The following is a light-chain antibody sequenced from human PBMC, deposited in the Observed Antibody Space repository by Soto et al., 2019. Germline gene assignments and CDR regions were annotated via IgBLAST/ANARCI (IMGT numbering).Light chain of an antibody. V-gene: IGLV2-14*01. Sequence: QSVLTQPASVSGSPGQSINISCTGTSSDLGDYNYVSWYQWHPGRAPKLIIYDINTRPSGVSNRFSVSKSGNTASLTISWLQDEDEADYFCSLYTSNNTLIFGGGTRLTVL. J-gene: IGLJ2*01. CDR1: SSDLGDYNY. CDR3: SLYTSNNTLI. CDR2: DIN.